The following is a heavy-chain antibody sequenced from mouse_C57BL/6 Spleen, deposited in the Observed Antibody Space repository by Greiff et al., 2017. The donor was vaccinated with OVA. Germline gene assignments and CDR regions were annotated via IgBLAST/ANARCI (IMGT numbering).Heavy chain of an antibody. CDR2: IDPEDGET. D-gene: IGHD1-1*01. J-gene: IGHJ4*01. Sequence: VQLQQSGAELVKPGASVKLSCTASGFNIKDYYMHWVKQRTEQGLEWFGRIDPEDGETKYAPKFQGKATITADTSSNTAYLQLSSLTSEDTAVYYCASYYCSSLYAMDYWGQGTSVTVSS. CDR3: ASYYCSSLYAMDY. V-gene: IGHV14-2*01. CDR1: GFNIKDYY.